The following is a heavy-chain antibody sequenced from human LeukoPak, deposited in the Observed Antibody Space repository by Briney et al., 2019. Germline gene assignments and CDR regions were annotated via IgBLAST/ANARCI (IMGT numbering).Heavy chain of an antibody. D-gene: IGHD1-26*01. CDR3: AIPPGSPLGY. CDR1: GFTFSTHV. V-gene: IGHV3-23*01. Sequence: GGSLRLSCVGSGFTFSTHVMSWVRRAPGMGLQWVSSISGNGHYTYYADSVRGRFTISRDGSKNTVVLQMNSLRVEDTAVYYCAIPPGSPLGYWGQGTLVTVSS. CDR2: ISGNGHYT. J-gene: IGHJ4*02.